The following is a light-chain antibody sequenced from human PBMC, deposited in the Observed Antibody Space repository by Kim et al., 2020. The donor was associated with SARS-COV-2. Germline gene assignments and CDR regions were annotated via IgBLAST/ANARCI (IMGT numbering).Light chain of an antibody. CDR1: QGISNY. CDR2: AAS. J-gene: IGKJ1*01. V-gene: IGKV1-27*01. Sequence: ASVGDRVTITCRASQGISNYLAWYQQKPGKVHKLLIYAASALQSGVPSRFSGSGSGTDFTLTISSLQPEDVATYYCQKYNSAPRTFGQGTKVDIK. CDR3: QKYNSAPRT.